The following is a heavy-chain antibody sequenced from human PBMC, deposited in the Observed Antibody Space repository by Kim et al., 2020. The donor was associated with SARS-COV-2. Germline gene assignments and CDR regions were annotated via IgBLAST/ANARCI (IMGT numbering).Heavy chain of an antibody. J-gene: IGHJ4*02. CDR1: GGSFSGYY. CDR2: INHSGST. D-gene: IGHD6-6*01. V-gene: IGHV4-34*01. Sequence: SETLSLTCAVYGGSFSGYYWSWIRQPPGKGLEWIGEINHSGSTNYNPSLKSRVTISVDTSKNQFSLKLSSVTAADTAVYYCARASYSSSSRGYYFDYWGQGTLVTVSS. CDR3: ARASYSSSSRGYYFDY.